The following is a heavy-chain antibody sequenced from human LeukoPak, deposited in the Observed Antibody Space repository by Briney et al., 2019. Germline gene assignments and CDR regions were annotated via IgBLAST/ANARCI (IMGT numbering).Heavy chain of an antibody. V-gene: IGHV3-7*03. CDR1: GFTFSSYW. CDR2: IKQDGSEK. D-gene: IGHD3-16*01. Sequence: GGSLRLSCAASGFTFSSYWMSWVRQAPGKGLEWVANIKQDGSEKYYVDSVKGRFTISRDNAKNSLYLQMNSLRAEDTAVYYCARDNMITSGGVTAFDYWGQGTLVTVSS. CDR3: ARDNMITSGGVTAFDY. J-gene: IGHJ4*02.